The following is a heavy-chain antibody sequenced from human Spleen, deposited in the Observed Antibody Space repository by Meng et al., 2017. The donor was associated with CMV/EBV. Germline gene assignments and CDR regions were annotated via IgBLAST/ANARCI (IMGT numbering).Heavy chain of an antibody. CDR3: ARGDVVVTAPLDY. CDR1: GGTFNRYT. D-gene: IGHD2-21*02. Sequence: SVKVSCKASGGTFNRYTVSWVRQAPGQGLEWMGRIIPLLGVANNAQKFQDRVTITADRFTSTDYMELHSLRYEDTAVYYCARGDVVVTAPLDYWGQGTVVTVSS. CDR2: IIPLLGVA. J-gene: IGHJ4*01. V-gene: IGHV1-69*02.